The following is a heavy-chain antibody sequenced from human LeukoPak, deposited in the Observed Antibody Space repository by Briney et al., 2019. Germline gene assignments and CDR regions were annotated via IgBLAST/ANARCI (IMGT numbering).Heavy chain of an antibody. CDR3: ARVGSSWPRSGYCYYMDV. Sequence: SETLSLTCTVSGGSISSYYWSWIRQPPGKGLEWIGYIYYSGSTNYNPSLKSRVTISVDTSKNQFSLKLSSVTAADTAVYYCARVGSSWPRSGYCYYMDVWGKRTTVTVSS. J-gene: IGHJ6*03. CDR1: GGSISSYY. V-gene: IGHV4-59*01. CDR2: IYYSGST. D-gene: IGHD6-13*01.